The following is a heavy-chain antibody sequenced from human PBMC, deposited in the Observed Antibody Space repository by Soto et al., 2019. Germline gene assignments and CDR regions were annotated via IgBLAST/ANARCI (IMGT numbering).Heavy chain of an antibody. D-gene: IGHD2-8*02. CDR3: ATEKYNPRDCTGGVCDLHDS. V-gene: IGHV1-69*13. CDR2: IVPMFGTP. J-gene: IGHJ4*02. CDR1: GGTFDNYP. Sequence: SVNVSCKASGGTFDNYPISWVRQAPGQGLEWMGGIVPMFGTPNYAQKFQGRVTITADESTNTAYMDLGSLRSEDTAVYYCATEKYNPRDCTGGVCDLHDSWGQGTLVTVSS.